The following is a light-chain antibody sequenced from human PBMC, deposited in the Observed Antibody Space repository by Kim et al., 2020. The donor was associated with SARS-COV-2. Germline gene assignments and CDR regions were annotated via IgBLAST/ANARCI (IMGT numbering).Light chain of an antibody. J-gene: IGKJ2*01. V-gene: IGKV3-15*01. CDR1: QSVTTN. CDR2: DAS. CDR3: QQSNNWPYT. Sequence: SVSPGERVTLSSRARQSVTTNLAWHQQTPGQAPRVLIYDASTRATGIPARFSGSGSGTEFTLTISSLQSEDFAVYYCQQSNNWPYTFGQGTKLEI.